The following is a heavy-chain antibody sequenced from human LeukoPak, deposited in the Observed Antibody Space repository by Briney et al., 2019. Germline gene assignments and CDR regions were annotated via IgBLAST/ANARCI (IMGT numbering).Heavy chain of an antibody. CDR1: GGSISSGSYF. V-gene: IGHV4-61*02. D-gene: IGHD2-15*01. Sequence: KASETLSPTCTVSGGSISSGSYFWSWIRQPAGKGLEWIGRIYTSGSTNYNPSLKSRVTISVDTSKNQFSLKLSSVTAADTAVYYCASDRIEVDAFDIWGQGTMVTVSS. CDR3: ASDRIEVDAFDI. J-gene: IGHJ3*02. CDR2: IYTSGST.